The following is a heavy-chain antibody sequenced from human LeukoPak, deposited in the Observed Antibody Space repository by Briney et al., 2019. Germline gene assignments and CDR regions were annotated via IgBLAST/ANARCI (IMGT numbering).Heavy chain of an antibody. CDR3: ARGNWFGELWLDY. CDR1: GLIVSSNY. D-gene: IGHD3-10*01. J-gene: IGHJ4*02. CDR2: IYAGGST. Sequence: GGSLRLSCAASGLIVSSNYMTWVRQVPGKGLEWVSDIYAGGSTNYADSVRGRSTISRDNSQNTVYLQMRSLRAEDTAVYYCARGNWFGELWLDYWGQGTLVTVSS. V-gene: IGHV3-53*01.